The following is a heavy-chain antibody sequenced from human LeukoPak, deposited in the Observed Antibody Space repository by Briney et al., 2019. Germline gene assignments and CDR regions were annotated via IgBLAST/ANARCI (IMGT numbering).Heavy chain of an antibody. CDR1: GGSISSYY. D-gene: IGHD5-24*01. CDR3: ARDLTVEMATIEGVPDAFDI. V-gene: IGHV4-59*12. J-gene: IGHJ3*02. CDR2: IYYSGST. Sequence: SETLSLTCTVSGGSISSYYWSWIRQPPGKGLEWIGYIYYSGSTNYNPSLKSRVTISVDKSKNQFSLKLSSVTAADTAVYYCARDLTVEMATIEGVPDAFDIWGQGTMVTVSS.